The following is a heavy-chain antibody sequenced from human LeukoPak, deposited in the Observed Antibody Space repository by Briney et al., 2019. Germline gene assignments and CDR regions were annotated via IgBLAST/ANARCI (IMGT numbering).Heavy chain of an antibody. CDR3: ARAGGYKWNSLSNDY. D-gene: IGHD1-7*01. CDR2: ISAYNGNT. CDR1: GYTFTSYG. J-gene: IGHJ4*02. V-gene: IGHV1-18*01. Sequence: ASVKVSCKASGYTFTSYGISWVRQAPGQGLEWMGWISAYNGNTNYAQKLQGRVTMTTDTSTSTAYMELRSLRSDDTAVYYCARAGGYKWNSLSNDYWGQGTLVTVSS.